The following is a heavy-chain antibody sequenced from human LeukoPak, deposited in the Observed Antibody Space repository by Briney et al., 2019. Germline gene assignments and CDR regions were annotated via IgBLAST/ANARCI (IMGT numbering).Heavy chain of an antibody. V-gene: IGHV3-33*06. Sequence: PGRSLRLSCAASGFTFSSYGMHWVRQAPGKGLEWVAVIWYDGSNKYYADSVKGRFTISRDNSKNTLYLQMNSLRAEDTAVYYCAKDGLTGADAFDIWGQGTMVTVSP. CDR1: GFTFSSYG. CDR2: IWYDGSNK. D-gene: IGHD1-14*01. J-gene: IGHJ3*02. CDR3: AKDGLTGADAFDI.